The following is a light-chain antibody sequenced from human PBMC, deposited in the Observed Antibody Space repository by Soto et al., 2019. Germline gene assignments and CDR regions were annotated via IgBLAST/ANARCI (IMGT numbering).Light chain of an antibody. CDR3: QSHDSSLSGSV. V-gene: IGLV1-40*01. J-gene: IGLJ2*01. CDR1: SSNIGAGYD. Sequence: QSVLTQPPSVSGAPGQRVTISCTGSSSNIGAGYDVHWYQHLPGTAPKLLIYGNSNRPSGVPDRFSGSQSGTSASLAITGLQAEDEAEYYCQSHDSSLSGSVFGGGTKLTVL. CDR2: GNS.